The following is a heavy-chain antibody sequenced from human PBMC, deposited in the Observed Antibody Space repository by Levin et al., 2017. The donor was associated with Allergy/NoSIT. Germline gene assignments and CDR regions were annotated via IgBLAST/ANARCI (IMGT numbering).Heavy chain of an antibody. CDR3: AKSSQGVNWGIDY. Sequence: GGSLRLSCAASGFTFSSYAMSWVRQAPGKGLEWVSAISGSGGSTYYADSVKGRFTISRDNSKNTLYLQMNSLRAEDTTVYYCAKSSQGVNWGIDYWGQGTLVTVSS. V-gene: IGHV3-23*01. D-gene: IGHD7-27*01. CDR2: ISGSGGST. J-gene: IGHJ4*02. CDR1: GFTFSSYA.